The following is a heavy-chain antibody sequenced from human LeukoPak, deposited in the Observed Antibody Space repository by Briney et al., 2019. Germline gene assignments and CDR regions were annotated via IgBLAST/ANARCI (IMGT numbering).Heavy chain of an antibody. CDR2: IYYSGST. D-gene: IGHD5-18*01. CDR1: GGSISSSNW. J-gene: IGHJ3*02. V-gene: IGHV4-4*02. Sequence: SGTLSLTCAVSGGSISSSNWWSWVRQPPGKGLEWIGYIYYSGSTNYNPSLKSRVTISVDTSKNQFSLKLSSVTAADTAVYYCAAMVGGAFDNWGQGTMVPVSS. CDR3: AAMVGGAFDN.